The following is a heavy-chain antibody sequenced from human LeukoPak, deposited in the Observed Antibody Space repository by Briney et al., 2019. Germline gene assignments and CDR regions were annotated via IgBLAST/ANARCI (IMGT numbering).Heavy chain of an antibody. J-gene: IGHJ4*02. CDR3: ARGPGCTSLSCPYYFDY. CDR1: GYTFINYD. Sequence: GASVTVSCKASGYTFINYDINWVRQAPGQGLEGMGWMNPNSGNTGYAQKSRRRLTSTSTPSISTGYMQLSSLRSEDTAVYYCARGPGCTSLSCPYYFDYWGQGTLVTVSS. V-gene: IGHV1-8*03. CDR2: MNPNSGNT. D-gene: IGHD2-2*01.